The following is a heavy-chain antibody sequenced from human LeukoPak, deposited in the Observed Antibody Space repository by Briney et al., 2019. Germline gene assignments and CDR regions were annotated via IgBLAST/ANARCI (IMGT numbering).Heavy chain of an antibody. D-gene: IGHD6-13*01. CDR1: GGSISSYY. Sequence: SETLSLTCTVSGGSISSYYWSWIRQPPGKGLEWIGYIYYSGSTNYNPSLKSRVTISVDTSKNQFSLKLSSVTAADTAVYYCASGIAAAGPLDYWGQGTLVTVSS. CDR3: ASGIAAAGPLDY. J-gene: IGHJ4*02. CDR2: IYYSGST. V-gene: IGHV4-59*12.